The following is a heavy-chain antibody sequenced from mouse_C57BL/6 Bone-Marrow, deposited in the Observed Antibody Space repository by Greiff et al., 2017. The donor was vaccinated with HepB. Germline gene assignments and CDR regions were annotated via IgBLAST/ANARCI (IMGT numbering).Heavy chain of an antibody. CDR1: GFTFSSYT. J-gene: IGHJ3*01. CDR3: ARGGIYDGYSFAY. D-gene: IGHD2-3*01. Sequence: DVQLVESGGGLVKPGGSLKLSCAASGFTFSSYTMSWVRQTPEKRLEWVATISGGGGNTYYPDSVKGRFTISRDNAKNTLYLQMSSLRSEDTALYYCARGGIYDGYSFAYWGQGTLVTVSA. CDR2: ISGGGGNT. V-gene: IGHV5-9*01.